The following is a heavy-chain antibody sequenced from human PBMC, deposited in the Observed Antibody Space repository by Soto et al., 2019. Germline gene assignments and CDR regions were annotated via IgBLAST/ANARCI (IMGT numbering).Heavy chain of an antibody. D-gene: IGHD1-20*01. V-gene: IGHV3-23*01. Sequence: GGSLRPSCEASGFTFSSYAMSWVRQAPGKGLEWVSAISGSGGSTYYADSVKGRFTISRDNSKNTLYLQMSSLTAEDSAIYYWARGSTDSYPASRRYNFWGRGTLVTVSS. CDR2: ISGSGGST. J-gene: IGHJ4*02. CDR3: ARGSTDSYPASRRYNF. CDR1: GFTFSSYA.